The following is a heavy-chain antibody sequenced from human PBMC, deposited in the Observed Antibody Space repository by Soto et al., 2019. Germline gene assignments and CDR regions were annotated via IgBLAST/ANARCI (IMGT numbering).Heavy chain of an antibody. D-gene: IGHD3-22*01. CDR2: ISHSGGA. Sequence: SETLSLPCAVSGGSVSSGGYSWSWIRQPPGKGLEWIGHISHSGGASYNPSLKSRLTMSLDRSKNQLSLRLISVTAADTAVYYCARAGDTSGYFYYFGYWGQGTQVTVSS. V-gene: IGHV4-30-2*01. CDR3: ARAGDTSGYFYYFGY. CDR1: GGSVSSGGYS. J-gene: IGHJ4*02.